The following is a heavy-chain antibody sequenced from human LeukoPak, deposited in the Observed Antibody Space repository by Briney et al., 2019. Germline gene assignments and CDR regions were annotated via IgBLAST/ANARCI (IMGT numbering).Heavy chain of an antibody. V-gene: IGHV3-48*04. CDR1: GFTFSSYS. J-gene: IGHJ4*02. Sequence: GGSLRLSWAASGFTFSSYSMNWVRQAPGKGLEWVSYISSSGNTIDYADSVKGRFTISRDNAKNSLYLQMVSLRAEDTAVYYCARLRGYSYGYGDYWGQGTLVTVSS. CDR3: ARLRGYSYGYGDY. CDR2: ISSSGNTI. D-gene: IGHD5-18*01.